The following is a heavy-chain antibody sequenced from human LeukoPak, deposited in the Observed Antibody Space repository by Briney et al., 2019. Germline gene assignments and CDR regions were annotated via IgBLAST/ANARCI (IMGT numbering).Heavy chain of an antibody. CDR3: ARDEMRLDIVVVPAAPGYGMDV. D-gene: IGHD2-2*03. J-gene: IGHJ6*02. CDR1: GYTFTGYY. Sequence: GASVKVSCKASGYTFTGYYMHWVRQAPGQGLEWMGWINPNSGGTNYAQKFQGRVTMTRDTSISTAYMELSRLRSDDTAVYYCARDEMRLDIVVVPAAPGYGMDVWGQGTTVTVSS. V-gene: IGHV1-2*02. CDR2: INPNSGGT.